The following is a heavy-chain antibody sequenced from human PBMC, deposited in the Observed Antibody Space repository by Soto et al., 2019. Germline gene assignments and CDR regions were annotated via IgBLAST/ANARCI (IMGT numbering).Heavy chain of an antibody. CDR2: ISDSGMST. J-gene: IGHJ5*02. V-gene: IGHV3-23*01. Sequence: ELPLLESGGGLVEPGGALRLTCAASGIIVSSYAISYVRQSPGNGLEWVSAISDSGMSTYYAVSVKGRFTISRDNSKTTLDLQMNSLRAEDTAVYYCAKERISLSCCNWFDPWGQGTLVTVSS. CDR1: GIIVSSYA. D-gene: IGHD1-26*01. CDR3: AKERISLSCCNWFDP.